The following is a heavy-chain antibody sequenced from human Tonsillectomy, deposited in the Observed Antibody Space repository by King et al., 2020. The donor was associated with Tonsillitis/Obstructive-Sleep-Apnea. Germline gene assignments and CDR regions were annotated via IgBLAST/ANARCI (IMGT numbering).Heavy chain of an antibody. J-gene: IGHJ6*03. CDR1: GYTFTSYY. Sequence: QLVQSGAEVKKPGASVKVSCKASGYTFTSYYMHWVRQAPGQGLEWLGIINPSGGSTTYAQKFQGRVTMTRDTSTSTVYMELSSLRPEDTAVYYCARGRPLGELLYSYYYYMDVWGKGTTVTVSS. CDR2: INPSGGST. D-gene: IGHD3-10*01. CDR3: ARGRPLGELLYSYYYYMDV. V-gene: IGHV1-46*01.